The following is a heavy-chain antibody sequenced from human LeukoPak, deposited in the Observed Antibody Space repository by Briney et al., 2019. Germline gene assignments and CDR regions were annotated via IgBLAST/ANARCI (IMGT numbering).Heavy chain of an antibody. J-gene: IGHJ6*02. CDR1: GITFSTYS. Sequence: GGSLRLSCAASGITFSTYSMNGVRQAPGKGLEWVSSISSGSNYIFYADSVKGRFTISRDNAKNSLYLQMNSPRAEDTAVYYCARSKGPYSYYGMDVWGQGTTVTVSS. D-gene: IGHD2-15*01. V-gene: IGHV3-21*01. CDR3: ARSKGPYSYYGMDV. CDR2: ISSGSNYI.